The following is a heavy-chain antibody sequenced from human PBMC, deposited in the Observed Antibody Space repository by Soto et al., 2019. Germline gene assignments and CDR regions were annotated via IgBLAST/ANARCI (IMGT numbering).Heavy chain of an antibody. Sequence: EVQLVESGGGLVQPGGSLKLSCAASGFTFSDSTMHWVRQASGKGLEWVGRIRNKANSYATAYAASVKGRFTVSRDDSKHTADLQMNGLKTEDTAVYYCSSSFVVVTAIAASWGQGTLVTVSS. CDR3: SSSFVVVTAIAAS. V-gene: IGHV3-73*02. D-gene: IGHD2-21*02. CDR2: IRNKANSYAT. CDR1: GFTFSDST. J-gene: IGHJ5*02.